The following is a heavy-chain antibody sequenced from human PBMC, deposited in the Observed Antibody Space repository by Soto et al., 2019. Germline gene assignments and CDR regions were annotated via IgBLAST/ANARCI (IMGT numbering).Heavy chain of an antibody. D-gene: IGHD4-17*01. CDR1: GFTFSDHY. J-gene: IGHJ4*02. CDR2: TRNKAHSYTT. V-gene: IGHV3-72*01. CDR3: ARELMTTVTYFDY. Sequence: GGSLRLSCAASGFTFSDHYMDWVRQAPGKGLKWVGRTRNKAHSYTTEYAASVKGRFTVSRDDSKNPLYLQMNSLKAEDTAVYYCARELMTTVTYFDYWGQGTLVTVSS.